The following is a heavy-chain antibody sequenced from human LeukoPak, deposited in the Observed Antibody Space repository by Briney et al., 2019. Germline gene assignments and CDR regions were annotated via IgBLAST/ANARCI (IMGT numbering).Heavy chain of an antibody. V-gene: IGHV4-59*01. Sequence: PSETLSLTCTVSGGSISSYYWSWIRQPPGKGLEWIGYIYYSGSTNYNPSLKSRVTISVDTSKNQFSLKLSSVTAADTAVYYCARARYYYYYYMDVRGKGTTVTISS. CDR1: GGSISSYY. CDR3: ARARYYYYYYMDV. J-gene: IGHJ6*03. CDR2: IYYSGST.